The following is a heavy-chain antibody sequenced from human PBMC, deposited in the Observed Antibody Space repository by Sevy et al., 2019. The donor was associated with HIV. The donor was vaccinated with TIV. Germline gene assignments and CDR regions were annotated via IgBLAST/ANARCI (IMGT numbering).Heavy chain of an antibody. CDR2: IKEDGSEK. CDR3: ARAVTPHRDYLRIMDV. D-gene: IGHD4-17*01. J-gene: IGHJ6*04. V-gene: IGHV3-7*01. CDR1: GFMFSNYW. Sequence: GGSLRLSCAASGFMFSNYWMTWVGQAPGKGLEWVANIKEDGSEKYYVDSVKGRFSISRDNAKNSLHLQLNTLRPEDTAVYYCARAVTPHRDYLRIMDVWGKGTTVTVSS.